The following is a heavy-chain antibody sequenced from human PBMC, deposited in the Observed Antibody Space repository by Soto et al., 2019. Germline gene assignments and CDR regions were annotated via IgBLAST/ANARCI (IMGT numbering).Heavy chain of an antibody. V-gene: IGHV1-69*13. CDR1: GGTFSSYS. J-gene: IGHJ5*02. Sequence: SVKVSFKAAGGTFSSYSISWVRQAPGQGLECMGRIIPIFGTANYAQKFQGRVTITADESTSTDYLELSRLSPEDKAVSYCARGNYYDSSGYSQTRYNWFDPWGQGTLVTVSS. D-gene: IGHD3-22*01. CDR3: ARGNYYDSSGYSQTRYNWFDP. CDR2: IIPIFGTA.